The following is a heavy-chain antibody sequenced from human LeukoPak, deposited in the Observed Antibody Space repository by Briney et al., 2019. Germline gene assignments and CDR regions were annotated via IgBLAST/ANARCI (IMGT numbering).Heavy chain of an antibody. CDR2: ISPISQTA. J-gene: IGHJ6*03. CDR1: GGTLSSYA. V-gene: IGHV1-69*01. CDR3: ARDGVFGVGNTFSLGYYYYYMDV. Sequence: GASVKVSCKASGGTLSSYAISWVRQAPGQGLEWMGGISPISQTAKYAQKFQGRVTITADESTSTAYMELRSLRSEDTAVYYCARDGVFGVGNTFSLGYYYYYMDVWGQGTTVTVSS. D-gene: IGHD3-3*01.